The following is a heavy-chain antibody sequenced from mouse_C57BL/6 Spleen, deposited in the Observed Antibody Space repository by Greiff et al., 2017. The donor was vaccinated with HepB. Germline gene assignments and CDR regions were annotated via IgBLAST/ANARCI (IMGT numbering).Heavy chain of an antibody. CDR1: GYTFTSYW. Sequence: QVQLQQPGAELVKPGASVKLSCKASGYTFTSYWMQWVKQRPGQGLEWIGEIDPSDSYTNYNQKFKVKATLTVDTSSSTAYMQLSSLTSEDSAVYYCARVDYWGQGTTLTVSS. CDR2: IDPSDSYT. V-gene: IGHV1-50*01. CDR3: ARVDY. J-gene: IGHJ2*01.